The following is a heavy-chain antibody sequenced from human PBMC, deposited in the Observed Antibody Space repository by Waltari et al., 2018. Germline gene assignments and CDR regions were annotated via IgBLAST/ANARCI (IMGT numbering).Heavy chain of an antibody. V-gene: IGHV1-69*12. CDR3: ARDSGYDPAGMDV. Sequence: QVQLVQSGAEVKKPGSSVKASCKASGGTFSSYAISWVRRAPGKGLEWMGGIIPICGTANYAQKFQGRVTTTADESTSTVYMELSSLRSEDTAVYYCARDSGYDPAGMDVWGQGTTVTVSS. J-gene: IGHJ6*02. D-gene: IGHD5-12*01. CDR2: IIPICGTA. CDR1: GGTFSSYA.